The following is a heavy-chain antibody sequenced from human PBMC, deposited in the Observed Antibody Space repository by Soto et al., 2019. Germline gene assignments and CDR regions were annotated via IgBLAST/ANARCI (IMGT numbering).Heavy chain of an antibody. CDR1: GFTFSSYA. V-gene: IGHV3-23*01. CDR2: VSAGGDMT. CDR3: ARGDRGGSGSPASYYYSGLDV. J-gene: IGHJ6*02. Sequence: DVPLLESGGHLVQPGGSLRLSCAASGFTFSSYAMSWVRQAPGKGLEWVSSVSAGGDMTYYSDSVKGRFPISRDNSNNALFLQMNSLRIEDTALYYCARGDRGGSGSPASYYYSGLDVWGQGTTVTVS. D-gene: IGHD3-10*01.